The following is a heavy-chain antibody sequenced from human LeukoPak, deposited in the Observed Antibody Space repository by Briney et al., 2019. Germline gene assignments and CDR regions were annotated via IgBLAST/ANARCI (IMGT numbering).Heavy chain of an antibody. D-gene: IGHD3-3*01. V-gene: IGHV4-59*01. Sequence: SETLSLTCTVSGGSISSYYWSWIRQPPGKGLEWIGYIYYSGSTNYNPSLKSRVTISVDTSKNQFSLKLSSVTAADTAVYYCARGGCDFWSGPFDYWGQGTLVTVSS. CDR1: GGSISSYY. CDR2: IYYSGST. CDR3: ARGGCDFWSGPFDY. J-gene: IGHJ4*02.